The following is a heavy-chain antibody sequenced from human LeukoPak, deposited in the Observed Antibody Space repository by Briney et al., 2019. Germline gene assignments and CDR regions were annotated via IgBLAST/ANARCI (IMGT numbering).Heavy chain of an antibody. CDR3: ARERRVVVVAATLYWFDP. V-gene: IGHV4-39*07. Sequence: SETLSLTCTVSGGSISSSSYYWGWIRQPPGKGLEWIGSIYYSGSTYYNPSLKSRVTISVDTSKNQFSLKLSSVTAADTAVYYCARERRVVVVAATLYWFDPWGQGTLVTVSS. CDR1: GGSISSSSYY. J-gene: IGHJ5*02. CDR2: IYYSGST. D-gene: IGHD2-15*01.